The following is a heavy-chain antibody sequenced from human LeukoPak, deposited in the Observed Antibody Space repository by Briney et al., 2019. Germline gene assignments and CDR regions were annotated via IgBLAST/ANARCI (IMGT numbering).Heavy chain of an antibody. CDR1: GFSLSTSGMR. V-gene: IGHV2-70*04. Sequence: SGPTLVKPTQTLTLTCTFSGFSLSTSGMRVSWIRQPPGKALEWLARIDWADDKFYSTSLKTRLTISKDTSKSQVVLTMTNMDPVDTATYYCARIREDAFDIGGQGTMVTVSS. J-gene: IGHJ3*02. CDR2: IDWADDK. CDR3: ARIREDAFDI.